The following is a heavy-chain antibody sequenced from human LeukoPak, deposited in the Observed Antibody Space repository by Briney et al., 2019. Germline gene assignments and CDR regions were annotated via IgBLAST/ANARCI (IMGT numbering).Heavy chain of an antibody. CDR2: INHSGST. J-gene: IGHJ4*02. V-gene: IGHV4-34*01. CDR3: ARGRWILTARTPVLDY. D-gene: IGHD3-9*01. Sequence: SETLSLTCAVYGGSFSGYYWSWIRQPPGKGLEWIGEINHSGSTNYNPSLKSRVTISVDTSKNQFSLKLSSVTAADTAVYYCARGRWILTARTPVLDYWGQGTLVTVSS. CDR1: GGSFSGYY.